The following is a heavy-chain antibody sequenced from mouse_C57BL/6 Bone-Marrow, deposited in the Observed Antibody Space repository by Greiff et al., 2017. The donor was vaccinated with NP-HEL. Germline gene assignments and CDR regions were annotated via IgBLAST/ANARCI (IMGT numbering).Heavy chain of an antibody. CDR2: LYPGSGNT. CDR3: AREGVYSNYFAY. CDR1: GYSFTSYY. J-gene: IGHJ3*01. Sequence: VQLQQSGPELVKPGASVKISCKASGYSFTSYYIHWVKQRPGQGLEWIGWLYPGSGNTKYNEKFKGKATLTADTSSSTAYMQLSSLTSEDSAVYYCAREGVYSNYFAYWGQGTLVTVSA. V-gene: IGHV1-66*01. D-gene: IGHD2-5*01.